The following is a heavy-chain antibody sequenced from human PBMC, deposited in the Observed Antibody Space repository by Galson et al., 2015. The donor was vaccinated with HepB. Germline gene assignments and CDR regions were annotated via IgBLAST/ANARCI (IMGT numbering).Heavy chain of an antibody. CDR3: AKGVRVRSSGWSDFDY. D-gene: IGHD6-19*01. CDR1: RFTFRNYA. J-gene: IGHJ4*02. Sequence: SLRLSCAASRFTFRNYAMSWVRQAPGKGLEWVSTISGSGDHSYYADSVKGRFTISRDNSKNTLYLQMNSLRAEDTAVYYCAKGVRVRSSGWSDFDYRGQGTLVTVSP. CDR2: ISGSGDHS. V-gene: IGHV3-23*01.